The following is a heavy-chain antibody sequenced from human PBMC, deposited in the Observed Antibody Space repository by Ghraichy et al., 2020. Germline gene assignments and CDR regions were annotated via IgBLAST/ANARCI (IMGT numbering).Heavy chain of an antibody. D-gene: IGHD6-13*01. Sequence: GASLRLSCAASGFTFSSYAMHWVRQAPGKGLEWVAVISYDGSNKYYADSVKGRFTISRDNSKNTLYLQMNSLRAEDTAVYYCARRYSSSWYGGDYYGMDVWGQGTTVTVSS. V-gene: IGHV3-30*01. CDR2: ISYDGSNK. CDR1: GFTFSSYA. CDR3: ARRYSSSWYGGDYYGMDV. J-gene: IGHJ6*02.